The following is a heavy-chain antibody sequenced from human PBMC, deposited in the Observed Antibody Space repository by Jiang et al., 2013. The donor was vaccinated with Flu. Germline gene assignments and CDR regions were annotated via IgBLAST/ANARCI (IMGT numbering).Heavy chain of an antibody. D-gene: IGHD3-22*01. CDR2: ST. V-gene: IGHV4-39*01. Sequence: STYYNPSLKSRVTISVDTSKNQFSLKLSSVTAADTAVYYCARLPYYYDSSGYYYEVDYWGQGTLVTVSS. CDR3: ARLPYYYDSSGYYYEVDY. J-gene: IGHJ4*02.